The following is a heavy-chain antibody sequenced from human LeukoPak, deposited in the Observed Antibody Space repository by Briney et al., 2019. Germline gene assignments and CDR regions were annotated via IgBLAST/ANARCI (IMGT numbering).Heavy chain of an antibody. Sequence: GGSLRLSCAASGFTFSSYAMHWVRQAPGKGLEWVAVISYDGSNKYYADSVKGRFTISRDNSKNTLYLQMNSLRAEDTAVYYCAKDLYDYDAFDIWGQGTMVTVSS. CDR2: ISYDGSNK. CDR1: GFTFSSYA. D-gene: IGHD4-11*01. V-gene: IGHV3-30*04. J-gene: IGHJ3*02. CDR3: AKDLYDYDAFDI.